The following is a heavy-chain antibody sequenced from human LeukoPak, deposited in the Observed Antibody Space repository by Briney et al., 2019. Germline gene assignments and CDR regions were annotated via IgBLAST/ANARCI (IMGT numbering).Heavy chain of an antibody. J-gene: IGHJ5*02. CDR1: GYTFTGYY. CDR2: INPNSGDT. D-gene: IGHD1-26*01. CDR3: ARVSGSDGGHWFDP. V-gene: IGHV1-2*02. Sequence: GASVKVSCKASGYTFTGYYIHWVRQAPGQGLEWMGWINPNSGDTYNAQKFQGRITMTRDTSISTAYMELSSLRSEDTAVYYCARVSGSDGGHWFDPWGQGTLVTVSS.